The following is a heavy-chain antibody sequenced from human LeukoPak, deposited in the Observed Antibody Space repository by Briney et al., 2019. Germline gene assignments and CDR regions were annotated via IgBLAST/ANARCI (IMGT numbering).Heavy chain of an antibody. CDR1: GFTFSSYA. CDR2: ISGSGGSN. V-gene: IGHV3-23*01. J-gene: IGHJ5*02. CDR3: AKARVGVAATPWFDP. D-gene: IGHD2-15*01. Sequence: GGSLRLSCAASGFTFSSYAMSWVRQAPGKGLEWVSAISGSGGSNYYADFVKGRFTISRDNSKNTLYLQMNSLRAEDTAVYYWAKARVGVAATPWFDPWGQGTLVTVSS.